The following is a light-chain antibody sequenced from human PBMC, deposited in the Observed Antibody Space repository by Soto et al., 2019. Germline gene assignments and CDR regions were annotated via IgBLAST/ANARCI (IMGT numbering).Light chain of an antibody. CDR3: SSYAGSYTVI. Sequence: QSALTQPRSVSGSPGQSVTISCTGTSSDVGIYNYVSWYQQHPGKAPKLIIYDVSKWPSGVPDRFSGSKSGNTASLTISGLQVEDEADYYCSSYAGSYTVIFGGGTQLTVL. V-gene: IGLV2-11*01. CDR1: SSDVGIYNY. CDR2: DVS. J-gene: IGLJ2*01.